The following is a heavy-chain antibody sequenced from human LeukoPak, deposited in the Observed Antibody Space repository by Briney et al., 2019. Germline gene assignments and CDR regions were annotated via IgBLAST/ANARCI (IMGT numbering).Heavy chain of an antibody. CDR1: GFTFSSFG. Sequence: PGGSLRLSCAASGFTFSSFGMNWVRQAPGKGLEWVSYISTTSSTIFYADSVKGRFTISRDNAKNSVYLQMNSLGVEDTAVYYCAREAAATLFDYWGQGTLVTVSS. CDR3: AREAAATLFDY. J-gene: IGHJ4*02. D-gene: IGHD1-26*01. V-gene: IGHV3-48*01. CDR2: ISTTSSTI.